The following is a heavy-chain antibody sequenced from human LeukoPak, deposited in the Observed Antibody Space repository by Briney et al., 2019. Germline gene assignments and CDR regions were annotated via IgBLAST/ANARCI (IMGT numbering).Heavy chain of an antibody. D-gene: IGHD5-12*01. V-gene: IGHV1-18*01. CDR1: GYTFTSYG. CDR2: ISAYNGNT. J-gene: IGHJ4*02. Sequence: ASVKVSCKASGYTFTSYGISWVRQAPGQGLEWMGWISAYNGNTNYAQKLQGSVTMTTDTSTSTAYMELRSLRSDDTAVYYCARDSENSGYDWSSFDYWGQGTLVTVSS. CDR3: ARDSENSGYDWSSFDY.